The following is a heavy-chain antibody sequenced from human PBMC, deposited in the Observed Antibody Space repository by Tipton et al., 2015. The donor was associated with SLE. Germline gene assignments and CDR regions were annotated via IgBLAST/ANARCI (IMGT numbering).Heavy chain of an antibody. J-gene: IGHJ6*03. CDR3: ARGAGGDFWRDHSYYMDV. Sequence: TLSLTCTVSGVSISSSTYYWGWIRQPPGKGLEWIGTIYYTGSTYYSPSLKSRVAISLDTSKKQFSLKLSSMTAADTAVYYCARGAGGDFWRDHSYYMDVWGKGTTVTVSS. CDR1: GVSISSSTYY. V-gene: IGHV4-39*07. D-gene: IGHD3-3*01. CDR2: IYYTGST.